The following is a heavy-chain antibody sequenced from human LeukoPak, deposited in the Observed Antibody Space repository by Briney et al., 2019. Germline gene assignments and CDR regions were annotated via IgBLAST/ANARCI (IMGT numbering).Heavy chain of an antibody. CDR3: ARVLRSSSWVNYYYYYYMDV. D-gene: IGHD6-13*01. V-gene: IGHV3-30*02. CDR2: IRYDGSNK. J-gene: IGHJ6*03. CDR1: GFTFSSYG. Sequence: PGGSLRLSCAASGFTFSSYGMHWVRQAPGKGLEWVAFIRYDGSNKYYADSVKGRFTISRDNSKNTLYLQMNSLRAEDTAVYYCARVLRSSSWVNYYYYYYMDVWGKGTTVTISS.